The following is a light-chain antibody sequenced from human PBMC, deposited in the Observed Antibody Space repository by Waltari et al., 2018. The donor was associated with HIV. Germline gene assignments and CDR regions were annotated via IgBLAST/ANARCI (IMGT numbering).Light chain of an antibody. CDR3: LLSYSGAVV. CDR2: DTS. V-gene: IGLV7-46*01. Sequence: QPVALQQPSLTVSPGGPVALTSCSSSGAVASGHNPYWFQQNPGHAPMTLIYDTSTTHAWTPARFSGSLLAGKAAMTRSRAQPEDEDDYSCLLSYSGAVVFGGGTKLTVL. J-gene: IGLJ2*01. CDR1: SGAVASGHN.